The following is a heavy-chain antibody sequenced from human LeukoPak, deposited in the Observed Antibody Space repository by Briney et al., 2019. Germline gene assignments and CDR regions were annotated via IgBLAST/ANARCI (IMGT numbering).Heavy chain of an antibody. CDR1: GDTFSSYA. Sequence: SVKVSCKASGDTFSSYAFSWVRQAPGQGLEWVGGYIPIFGTTNYARKFQGRVTITTDESTSTVYMELSRLRSEDTAVYFCARGETAIPYYFDYWGQGTLVTVSS. CDR2: YIPIFGTT. J-gene: IGHJ4*02. V-gene: IGHV1-69*05. CDR3: ARGETAIPYYFDY. D-gene: IGHD5-18*01.